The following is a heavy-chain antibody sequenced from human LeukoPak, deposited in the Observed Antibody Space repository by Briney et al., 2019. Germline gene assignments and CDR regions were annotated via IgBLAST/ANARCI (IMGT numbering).Heavy chain of an antibody. Sequence: GGSLRLSCAASGFTFDDYAMHWVRQAPGKGLGWDSGISWTRGGIAYADSLKGRFTISRDNAKNSLYLQMNSLRAEDTALYYCAKDRLGIAAGPTDFWGQGTLVTVSS. J-gene: IGHJ4*02. CDR1: GFTFDDYA. D-gene: IGHD6-13*01. V-gene: IGHV3-9*01. CDR3: AKDRLGIAAGPTDF. CDR2: ISWTRGGI.